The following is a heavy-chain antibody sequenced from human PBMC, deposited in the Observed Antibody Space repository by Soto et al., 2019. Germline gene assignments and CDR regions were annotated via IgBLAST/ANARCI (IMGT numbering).Heavy chain of an antibody. J-gene: IGHJ3*02. V-gene: IGHV3-23*01. CDR1: GFTFSSYA. CDR2: ISAGGGRT. D-gene: IGHD1-26*01. CDR3: ARGHYGQWELMVGTFDI. Sequence: GGPLRLSSAASGFTFSSYAMNWVRQAPGEGLAWVSAISAGGGRTYYADSVKRRFTISSDNSKNTLYLQMHSLRAEVKAVYYSARGHYGQWELMVGTFDIWGQGTNVSVSS.